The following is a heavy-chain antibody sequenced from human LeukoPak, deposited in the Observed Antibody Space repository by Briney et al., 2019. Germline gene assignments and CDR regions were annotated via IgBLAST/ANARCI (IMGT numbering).Heavy chain of an antibody. CDR1: GFTFSSYA. Sequence: GGSLRLSCGGSGFTFSSYAMSWVRQAPGKGLEWVSAISGSGTDTFYANSVKGRFTISRDNPKNTLYLQMNSLRAEDTAVYYCAKGGGSSCYSPSDYWGQGTLVNVSS. CDR2: ISGSGTDT. D-gene: IGHD2-15*01. J-gene: IGHJ4*02. V-gene: IGHV3-23*01. CDR3: AKGGGSSCYSPSDY.